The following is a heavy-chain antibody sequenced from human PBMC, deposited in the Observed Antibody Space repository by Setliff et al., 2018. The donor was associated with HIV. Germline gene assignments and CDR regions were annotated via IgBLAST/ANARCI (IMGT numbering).Heavy chain of an antibody. CDR3: ARHGSNWFDP. Sequence: SETLSLTCSVSGGSINSGHYYWSWIRHHPGKGLEWIGYIYYTGSTFYNPSLKSRVTIFVDTSKNQFSLRLSSVTAADTAVYYCARHGSNWFDPWGQGTLVTVSS. D-gene: IGHD3-10*01. CDR1: GGSINSGHYY. J-gene: IGHJ5*02. CDR2: IYYTGST. V-gene: IGHV4-39*01.